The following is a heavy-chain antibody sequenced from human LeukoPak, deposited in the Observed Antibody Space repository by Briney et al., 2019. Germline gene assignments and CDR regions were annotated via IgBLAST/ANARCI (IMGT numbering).Heavy chain of an antibody. CDR1: GDTFSSFA. J-gene: IGHJ5*02. V-gene: IGHV1-69*13. CDR3: ARRESRVVVVAATRSEYNWFNH. D-gene: IGHD2-15*01. Sequence: SVKVSCKASGDTFSSFAFSWVRQAPGQGVEWMGGIIPIFGTANYAQKFQGRVTITADESTSTAYMELSSLRSEDTAVYYCARRESRVVVVAATRSEYNWFNHWGQGTLVTVSS. CDR2: IIPIFGTA.